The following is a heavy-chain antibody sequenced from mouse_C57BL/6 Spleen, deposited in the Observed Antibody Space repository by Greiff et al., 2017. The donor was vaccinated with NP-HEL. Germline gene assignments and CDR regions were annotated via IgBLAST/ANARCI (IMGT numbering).Heavy chain of an antibody. CDR1: GYAFSSSW. J-gene: IGHJ1*03. Sequence: QVQLQQSGPELVKPGASVKISCKASGYAFSSSWMNWVKQRPGKGLEWIGRIYPGDGDTNYNGKFKSKATLTVDTSSSTAYMQLSSLTSEDSAVYYCARWGTTVRGYFDVWGTGTTVTVSS. V-gene: IGHV1-82*01. CDR2: IYPGDGDT. D-gene: IGHD1-1*01. CDR3: ARWGTTVRGYFDV.